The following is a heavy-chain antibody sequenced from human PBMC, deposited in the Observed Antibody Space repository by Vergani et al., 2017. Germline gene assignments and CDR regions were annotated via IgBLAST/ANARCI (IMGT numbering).Heavy chain of an antibody. J-gene: IGHJ4*01. CDR2: INPSGGHT. V-gene: IGHV1-46*03. Sequence: QVQVVQSGAEVKKSGASVKVSCKTSGYTFSNYYMHWVRQAPGQGLEWIGIINPSGGHTNYAQKFQGRVTMTRDTSTSTVYMELSSLRSEDTAIYYCARGDYGILTGYRYWGQGTLVNVSA. CDR3: ARGDYGILTGYRY. CDR1: GYTFSNYY. D-gene: IGHD3-9*01.